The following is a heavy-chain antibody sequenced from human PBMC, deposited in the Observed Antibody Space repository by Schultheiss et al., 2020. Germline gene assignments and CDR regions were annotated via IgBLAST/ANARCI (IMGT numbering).Heavy chain of an antibody. Sequence: GGSLRLSCAASGFTFSSYGMHWVRQAPGKGLEWVAVIWYDGSNKYYADSVKGRFTISRDNSKNTLYLQMNSLRAEDTAVYYCAKDGFWANWAFDYWGQGTLVTVSS. CDR3: AKDGFWANWAFDY. CDR1: GFTFSSYG. D-gene: IGHD7-27*01. V-gene: IGHV3-33*06. J-gene: IGHJ4*02. CDR2: IWYDGSNK.